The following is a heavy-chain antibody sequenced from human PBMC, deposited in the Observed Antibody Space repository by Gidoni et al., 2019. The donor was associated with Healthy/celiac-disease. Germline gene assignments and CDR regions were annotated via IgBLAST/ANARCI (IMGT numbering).Heavy chain of an antibody. CDR2: IYTSGRT. J-gene: IGHJ4*02. CDR3: ARDRGGLDY. CDR1: GGSISSGSYY. D-gene: IGHD3-16*01. V-gene: IGHV4-61*02. Sequence: QVQLQESGPVLVKPSQTLSLTCTFSGGSISSGSYYWSWIRQPAGKGLEWIGRIYTSGRTNYNPSLKSRVTISVDTSKNQFSLKLSSVTDADTAVYYCARDRGGLDYWGQGTLVTVSS.